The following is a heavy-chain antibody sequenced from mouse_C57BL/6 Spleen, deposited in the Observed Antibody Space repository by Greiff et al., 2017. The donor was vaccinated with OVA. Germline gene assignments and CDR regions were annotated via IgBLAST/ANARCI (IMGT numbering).Heavy chain of an antibody. CDR3: TGLTTVVALYYYAMDY. V-gene: IGHV6-3*01. Sequence: EVKVEESGGGLVQPGGSMKLSCVASGFTFSNYWMNWVRQSPEKGLEWVAQIRLKSDNYATHYAESVKGRFTISRDDSKSSVYLQMNNLRAEDTGIYYCTGLTTVVALYYYAMDYWGQGTSVTVSS. CDR2: IRLKSDNYAT. J-gene: IGHJ4*01. D-gene: IGHD1-1*01. CDR1: GFTFSNYW.